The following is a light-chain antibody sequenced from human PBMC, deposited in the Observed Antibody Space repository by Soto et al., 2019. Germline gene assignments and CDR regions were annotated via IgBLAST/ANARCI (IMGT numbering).Light chain of an antibody. Sequence: AIRMTQSPSSLSASTGDRVTITCRASQGISSYLAWYQQKPGKAPKLLIYAASTLQSGVPSRFSGSGSGTDFTLTSSFLQSEDFATYYCQQYYSYLFTFGPGTKVDIK. CDR1: QGISSY. CDR3: QQYYSYLFT. V-gene: IGKV1-8*01. J-gene: IGKJ3*01. CDR2: AAS.